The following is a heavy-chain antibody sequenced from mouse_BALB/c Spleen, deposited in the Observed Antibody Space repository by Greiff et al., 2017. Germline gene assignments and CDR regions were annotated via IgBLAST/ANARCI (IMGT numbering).Heavy chain of an antibody. D-gene: IGHD2-1*01. CDR3: AREDGNYLYYYAMDY. V-gene: IGHV1-87*01. J-gene: IGHJ4*01. CDR2: IYPGDGDT. Sequence: VQLQQSGAELARPGASVKFSCKASGYTFTSYWMQWVKQRPGQGLEWIGAIYPGDGDTRYTQKFKGKATLTADKSSSTAYMQLSSLASEDSAVYYCAREDGNYLYYYAMDYWGQGTSVTVSS. CDR1: GYTFTSYW.